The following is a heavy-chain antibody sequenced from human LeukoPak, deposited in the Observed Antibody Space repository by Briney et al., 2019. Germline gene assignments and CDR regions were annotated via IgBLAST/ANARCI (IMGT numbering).Heavy chain of an antibody. CDR1: RGTSISYA. D-gene: IGHD3-10*01. Sequence: GCSVNVSCKASRGTSISYAISWVRHAPAEGGEERGRIIHILGIENYTQKFEGGDTITADKFTSTAYMEQSSVSSQNTGVFYCASDYSGSGSYSFPYAFDIWGQGTMVTVSS. CDR3: ASDYSGSGSYSFPYAFDI. J-gene: IGHJ3*02. V-gene: IGHV1-69*04. CDR2: IIHILGIE.